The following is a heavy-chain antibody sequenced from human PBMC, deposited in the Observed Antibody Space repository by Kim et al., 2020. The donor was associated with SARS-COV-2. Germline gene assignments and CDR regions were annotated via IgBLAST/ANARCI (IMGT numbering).Heavy chain of an antibody. CDR1: GGSISSYY. CDR2: IYYSGST. Sequence: SETLSLTCTVSGGSISSYYWSWIRQPPGKGLEWIGYIYYSGSTNYNPSLKSRVTISVDTSKNQFSLKLSSVTAADTAVYYCAGRDYYGSGSYYGYGMDV. D-gene: IGHD3-10*01. CDR3: AGRDYYGSGSYYGYGMDV. V-gene: IGHV4-59*01. J-gene: IGHJ6*01.